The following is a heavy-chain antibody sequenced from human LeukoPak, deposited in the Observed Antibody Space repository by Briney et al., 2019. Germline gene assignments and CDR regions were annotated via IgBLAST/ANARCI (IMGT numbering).Heavy chain of an antibody. J-gene: IGHJ4*02. D-gene: IGHD6-19*01. CDR2: IDPNSGGT. V-gene: IGHV1-2*02. Sequence: ASVKVSCKASGYTFTDYYVHWVRQAPGQGLEWMGWIDPNSGGTNYAEKFQGRVTMTRDTSISTAYMELSRLRSDDTAVYYCARGVIAVAELDYWGQGTLVTVSS. CDR3: ARGVIAVAELDY. CDR1: GYTFTDYY.